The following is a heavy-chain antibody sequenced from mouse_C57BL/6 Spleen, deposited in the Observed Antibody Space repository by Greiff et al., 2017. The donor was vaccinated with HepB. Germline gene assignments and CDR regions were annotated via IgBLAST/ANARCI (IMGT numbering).Heavy chain of an antibody. Sequence: QVQLQQPGAELVKPGASVKLSCKASGYTFTSYWMHWVKQRPGQGLEWIGMIHPNSGSTNYNEKFKSKATLTVDKSTSTAYMQLGSLTSEDSAVYYCASGYYDAMDYWGQGTSVTVSS. V-gene: IGHV1-64*01. J-gene: IGHJ4*01. CDR3: ASGYYDAMDY. CDR1: GYTFTSYW. CDR2: IHPNSGST. D-gene: IGHD2-2*01.